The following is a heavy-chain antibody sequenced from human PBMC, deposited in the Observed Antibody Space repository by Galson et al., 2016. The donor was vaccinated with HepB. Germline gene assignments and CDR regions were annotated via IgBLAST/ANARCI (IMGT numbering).Heavy chain of an antibody. V-gene: IGHV3-7*05. CDR3: ASPFAPERGRYVL. Sequence: LRLSCAASGFPFSTYYMTWVRQPPGKGLEWVAGIKQDGSEKYYVDSVKGRFTISRDNAKNSLYVQMDSLRAEDTAVYFCASPFAPERGRYVLWGQGTLVTVSS. D-gene: IGHD3-16*01. CDR2: IKQDGSEK. J-gene: IGHJ5*02. CDR1: GFPFSTYY.